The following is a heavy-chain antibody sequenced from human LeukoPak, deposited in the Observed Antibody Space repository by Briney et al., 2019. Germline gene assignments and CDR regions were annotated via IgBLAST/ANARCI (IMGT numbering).Heavy chain of an antibody. CDR3: ARAYYDFWSGYHWFDP. CDR2: IKQDGSEK. CDR1: GFTFSSYW. Sequence: GGSLRLSCAASGFTFSSYWMTWVRQAPGKGLEWVANIKQDGSEKYYVDSVKGRFTISRDNAKNSLYLQMNSLRAEDTAVYYCARAYYDFWSGYHWFDPWGQGTLVTVSS. J-gene: IGHJ5*02. D-gene: IGHD3-3*01. V-gene: IGHV3-7*01.